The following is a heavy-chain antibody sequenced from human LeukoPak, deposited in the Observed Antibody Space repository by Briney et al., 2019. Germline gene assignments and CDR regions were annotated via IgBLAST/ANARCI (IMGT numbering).Heavy chain of an antibody. CDR2: ISGSGGST. J-gene: IGHJ4*02. V-gene: IGHV3-23*01. D-gene: IGHD1-26*01. Sequence: GGSLRLSCAASGFTFSSYAMSWVRQAPGKGLEWVSGISGSGGSTYYADSVKGRFTISRDNSKNTLYLQMNSLRAEDTAVYYCARGLQWELPLEAWGYFDYWGQGTLVTVSS. CDR1: GFTFSSYA. CDR3: ARGLQWELPLEAWGYFDY.